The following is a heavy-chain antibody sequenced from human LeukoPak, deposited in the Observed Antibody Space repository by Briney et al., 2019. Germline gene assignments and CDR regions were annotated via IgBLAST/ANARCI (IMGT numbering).Heavy chain of an antibody. CDR1: GGSISSYY. V-gene: IGHV4-59*01. J-gene: IGHJ5*02. CDR3: ARDGVRDSSGYPNWFDP. CDR2: IYYSGST. Sequence: PSETLSLTCTVSGGSISSYYWSWIRQPPGKGLEWIGYIYYSGSTNYNPSLKSRVTISVATSKNQFSLKLSSVTAADTAVYYCARDGVRDSSGYPNWFDPWGQGTLVTVSS. D-gene: IGHD3-22*01.